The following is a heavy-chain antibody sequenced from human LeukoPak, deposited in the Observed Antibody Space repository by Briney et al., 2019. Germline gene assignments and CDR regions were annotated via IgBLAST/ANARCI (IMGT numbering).Heavy chain of an antibody. CDR2: IVVGTGKK. D-gene: IGHD5-18*01. V-gene: IGHV1-58*02. J-gene: IGHJ3*02. CDR3: AAGVGYTYGLSLGATALISDI. CDR1: GFTFSGCA. Sequence: TSVKVSCKASGFTFSGCAMQWLRQARGQRLEWIGWIVVGTGKKDYAQRFQERVTITTDMTTSTAYMELSSLRSEDTAVYYYAAGVGYTYGLSLGATALISDIWGQGTMVTVSS.